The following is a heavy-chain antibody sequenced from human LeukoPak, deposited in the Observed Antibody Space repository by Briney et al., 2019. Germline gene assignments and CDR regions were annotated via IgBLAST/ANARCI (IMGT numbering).Heavy chain of an antibody. Sequence: GASVKVSCKASGYTITGYYMHWVRQAPGQGLEWMGWINPNSGGTHYAQKFQGRVTLVRDTSISSPYMQLSRLRSHDTAVYYCARKGEDYGDYDYWGQGTLVTVSS. J-gene: IGHJ4*02. CDR3: ARKGEDYGDYDY. V-gene: IGHV1-2*02. CDR1: GYTITGYY. D-gene: IGHD4-17*01. CDR2: INPNSGGT.